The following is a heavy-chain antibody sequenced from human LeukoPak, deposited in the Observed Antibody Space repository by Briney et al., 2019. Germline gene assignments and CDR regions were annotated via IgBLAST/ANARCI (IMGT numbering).Heavy chain of an antibody. V-gene: IGHV3-15*01. CDR3: TTDLGTYYHGSQRLIPIDY. Sequence: GGFLRLSCVDSGFTFTNAWMSWVRQAPGKGLEWIGRIKSKTDGETTNYAEPVRDRFTISRDDSKSAVYLQMNSLKIEGTAVYYCTTDLGTYYHGSQRLIPIDYWGQGTLVTVSS. D-gene: IGHD3-10*01. J-gene: IGHJ4*02. CDR1: GFTFTNAW. CDR2: IKSKTDGETT.